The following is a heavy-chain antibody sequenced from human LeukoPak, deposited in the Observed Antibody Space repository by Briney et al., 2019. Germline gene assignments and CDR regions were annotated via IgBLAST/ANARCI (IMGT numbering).Heavy chain of an antibody. Sequence: GALRLSCAASGLTFSSYGMSWVRQAPGRGLEWVSAISTTGGTTYYADSVRGRFTISRDNSRNTLYLQMNSLRAEDTAVYYCARVYGGSLYDAFDIWGQGTMVTVSS. CDR2: ISTTGGTT. CDR3: ARVYGGSLYDAFDI. V-gene: IGHV3-23*01. J-gene: IGHJ3*02. CDR1: GLTFSSYG. D-gene: IGHD4-23*01.